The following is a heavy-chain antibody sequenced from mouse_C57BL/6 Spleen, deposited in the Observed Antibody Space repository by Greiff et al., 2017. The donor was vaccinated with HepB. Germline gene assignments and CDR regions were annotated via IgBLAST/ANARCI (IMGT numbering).Heavy chain of an antibody. CDR2: IYPGDGDT. D-gene: IGHD1-1*01. V-gene: IGHV1-82*01. CDR3: ARKGLWGYFDV. Sequence: QVQLQQSGPELVKPGASVKISCKASGYAFSSSWMNWVKQRPGKGLEWIGRIYPGDGDTNYNGKFKGKATLTADKSSSTAYMQLSSLTSEDSAVYFCARKGLWGYFDVWGTGTTVTVSS. CDR1: GYAFSSSW. J-gene: IGHJ1*03.